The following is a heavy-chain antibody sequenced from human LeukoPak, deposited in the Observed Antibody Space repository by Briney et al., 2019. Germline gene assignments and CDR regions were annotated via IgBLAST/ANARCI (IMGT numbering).Heavy chain of an antibody. CDR3: AKGGGNHYFDY. CDR2: ISSSSSYI. J-gene: IGHJ4*02. D-gene: IGHD4-23*01. V-gene: IGHV3-21*01. CDR1: GFTFSSYS. Sequence: GGSLRLSCAASGFTFSSYSMNWVRQAPGKGLEWVSSISSSSSYIYYADSVKGRFTISRDNSKNTVYLQTDSLRVEDTAVYYCAKGGGNHYFDYWGQGTLVTVSS.